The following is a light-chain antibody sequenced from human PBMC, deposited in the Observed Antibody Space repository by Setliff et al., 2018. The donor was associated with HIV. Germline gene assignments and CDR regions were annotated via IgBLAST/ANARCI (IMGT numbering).Light chain of an antibody. CDR3: ASYIGNNKYV. CDR2: EVT. CDR1: RSDIGEYNY. J-gene: IGLJ1*01. Sequence: QSVLTQPPSASGSLGQSVIISCSGTRSDIGEYNYVSWYQQHPGKAPKVIIYEVTRRPSGVPDRFSGSKSGNTASLTVSGLQAEDEADYYCASYIGNNKYVFGTGTKSPS. V-gene: IGLV2-8*01.